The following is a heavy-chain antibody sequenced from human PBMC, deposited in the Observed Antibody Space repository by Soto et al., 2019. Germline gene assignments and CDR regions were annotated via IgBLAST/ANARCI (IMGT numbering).Heavy chain of an antibody. J-gene: IGHJ6*02. CDR1: GYTFTSYG. CDR2: NSAYNGNT. V-gene: IGHV1-18*01. CDR3: ARVVGGEGTIVGVVGPPPPDV. Sequence: ASVKVSCEASGYTFTSYGISSARQDPAQALERMGWNSAYNGNTNYAQKLQGRVTMTTDTSTSTAYMELRSLRSDDTAVYFCARVVGGEGTIVGVVGPPPPDVWRQGTTVTVSS. D-gene: IGHD2-15*01.